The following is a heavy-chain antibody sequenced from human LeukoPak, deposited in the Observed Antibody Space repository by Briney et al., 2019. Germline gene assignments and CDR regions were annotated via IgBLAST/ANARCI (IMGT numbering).Heavy chain of an antibody. CDR3: ARGLTIFGVVINWFDP. J-gene: IGHJ5*02. Sequence: PSETLSLTCAVYGGSFSGYYWSWIRQPPGKGLEWIGEINHSGSTNYNPSLKSRVTISVDTSKNQFSLKLSSVTAADTAVYYCARGLTIFGVVINWFDPWGQGTLVTVSS. D-gene: IGHD3-3*01. CDR2: INHSGST. V-gene: IGHV4-34*01. CDR1: GGSFSGYY.